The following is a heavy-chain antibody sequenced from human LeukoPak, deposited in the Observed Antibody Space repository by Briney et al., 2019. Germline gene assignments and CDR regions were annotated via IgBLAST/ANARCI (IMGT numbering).Heavy chain of an antibody. CDR2: IYTSGST. CDR1: GGSISSYY. Sequence: SETLSLTCTVSGGSISSYYWSWFRQPAGKGLEWIGRIYTSGSTNYNPSLKSRVTMSVDTSKNQISLKLTSVTAADTAVYYCARKLASSTLKAGAFDIWGQGTMVTVSS. CDR3: ARKLASSTLKAGAFDI. D-gene: IGHD2-2*01. V-gene: IGHV4-4*07. J-gene: IGHJ3*02.